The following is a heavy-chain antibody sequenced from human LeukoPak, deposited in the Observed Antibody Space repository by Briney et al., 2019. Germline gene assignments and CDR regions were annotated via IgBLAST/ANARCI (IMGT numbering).Heavy chain of an antibody. J-gene: IGHJ3*02. CDR2: IYSGGST. D-gene: IGHD1-26*01. V-gene: IGHV3-66*01. CDR1: GFTFSSYW. Sequence: GGSLRLSCAASGFTFSSYWMHWVRHTPGKGLEWVSVIYSGGSTYYADSVKGRFTISRDNSKNTLYLQMNSLRAEDTAVYYCARAVYRVDAFDIWGQGTMVTVSS. CDR3: ARAVYRVDAFDI.